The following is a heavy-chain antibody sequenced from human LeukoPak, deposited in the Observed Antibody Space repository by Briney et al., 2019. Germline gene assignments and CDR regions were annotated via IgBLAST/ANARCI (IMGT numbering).Heavy chain of an antibody. V-gene: IGHV3-23*01. CDR3: AKDSRYSGYPFYSDY. D-gene: IGHD5-12*01. CDR1: GVIFSSFA. CDR2: ISGSGDSS. J-gene: IGHJ4*02. Sequence: GGSLRFSCAASGVIFSSFAVSWVRQALGKGLEWVSAISGSGDSSYYADSVKGRFTISRDNSKSTLYLQMNSLRAEDTAVYYCAKDSRYSGYPFYSDYWAREPWSPSPQ.